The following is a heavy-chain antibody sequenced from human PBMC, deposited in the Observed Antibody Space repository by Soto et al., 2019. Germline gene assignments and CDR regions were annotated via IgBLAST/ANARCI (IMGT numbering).Heavy chain of an antibody. CDR1: GFTFSSYG. V-gene: IGHV3-30*18. J-gene: IGHJ5*02. CDR3: AKDLGQVVIAAAGFDP. CDR2: ISYDGSNK. D-gene: IGHD6-13*01. Sequence: QVQLVESGGGVVQPGRSPRLSCAASGFTFSSYGMHWVRQAPGKGLEWVAVISYDGSNKYYADSVKGRFTISRDNSKNTLYLQMNSLRAEDTAVYYCAKDLGQVVIAAAGFDPWGQGTLVTVSS.